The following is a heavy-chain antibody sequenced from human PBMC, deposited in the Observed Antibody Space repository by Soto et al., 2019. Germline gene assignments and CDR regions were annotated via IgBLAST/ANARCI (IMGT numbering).Heavy chain of an antibody. J-gene: IGHJ3*02. D-gene: IGHD3-3*01. CDR2: ISYDGSNK. CDR1: GFTFSSYG. V-gene: IGHV3-30*18. Sequence: PGGSLRLSCAASGFTFSSYGMHWVRQAPGKGLEWVAVISYDGSNKYYAGSVKGRFTISRDNSKNTLYLQMNSLRAEDTAVYYCAKALVNRRVTIFGVVTTKGPPDAFDIWGQGTMVTVSS. CDR3: AKALVNRRVTIFGVVTTKGPPDAFDI.